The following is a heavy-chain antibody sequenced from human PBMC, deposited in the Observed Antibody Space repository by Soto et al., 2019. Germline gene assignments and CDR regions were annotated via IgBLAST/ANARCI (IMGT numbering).Heavy chain of an antibody. CDR3: AKCYSRILDYYMDV. CDR2: IRSKANSYAT. V-gene: IGHV3-73*01. J-gene: IGHJ6*03. Sequence: GSLRLSCAASGFTFSGSAMHWVRQASGKGLEWVGRIRSKANSYATAYAASVKGRFTISRDNSKNTLYLQMNSLRAEDTAVYYCAKCYSRILDYYMDVWGKGTTVTVSS. D-gene: IGHD4-4*01. CDR1: GFTFSGSA.